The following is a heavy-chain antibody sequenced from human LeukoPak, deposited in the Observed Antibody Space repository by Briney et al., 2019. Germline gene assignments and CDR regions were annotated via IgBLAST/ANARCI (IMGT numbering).Heavy chain of an antibody. Sequence: SETLSLTCTVSGYSISSGYYWGWIRQPPGKGLEWIGSIYHSGSTYYNPFLKSRVTISVDTSKNQFSLKLSSVTAADTAVYYCARAGIAAAGTGPDYWGQGTLVTVSS. CDR1: GYSISSGYY. D-gene: IGHD6-13*01. V-gene: IGHV4-38-2*02. CDR3: ARAGIAAAGTGPDY. CDR2: IYHSGST. J-gene: IGHJ4*02.